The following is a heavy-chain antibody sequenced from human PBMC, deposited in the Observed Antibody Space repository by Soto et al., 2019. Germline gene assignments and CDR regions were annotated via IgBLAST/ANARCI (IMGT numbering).Heavy chain of an antibody. D-gene: IGHD2-15*01. J-gene: IGHJ4*02. V-gene: IGHV3-11*06. CDR3: ARLGYCSGGSCYPIDY. Sequence: LRLSCAASGFTFSDYYMSWIRQAPGKGLEWVSYISSSSSYTNYADSVKGRFTISGDNAKNSLYLQMNSLRAEDTAVYYCARLGYCSGGSCYPIDYWGQGTLVTVSS. CDR2: ISSSSSYT. CDR1: GFTFSDYY.